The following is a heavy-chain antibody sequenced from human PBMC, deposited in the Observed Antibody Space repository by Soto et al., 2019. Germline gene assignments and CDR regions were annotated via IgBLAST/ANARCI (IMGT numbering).Heavy chain of an antibody. CDR1: GFTLSSYG. Sequence: QVQLEESGGGVVQPGRSLRLSCAASGFTLSSYGMHWVRQAPGKGLEWVAVISYEGSNKYYADSVKGRFTISRDNSKNTLYLQMNSLRAEDTAVYYCAKGPAIVLVPAAMNNYYGMDVWGQGTTVTVSS. V-gene: IGHV3-30*18. CDR3: AKGPAIVLVPAAMNNYYGMDV. J-gene: IGHJ6*02. CDR2: ISYEGSNK. D-gene: IGHD2-2*01.